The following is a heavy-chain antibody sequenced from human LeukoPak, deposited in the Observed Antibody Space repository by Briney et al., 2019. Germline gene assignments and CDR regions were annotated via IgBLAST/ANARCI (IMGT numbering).Heavy chain of an antibody. D-gene: IGHD4-17*01. J-gene: IGHJ4*02. V-gene: IGHV1-46*01. CDR3: AKYGLSPYFDY. Sequence: ASVKVSCKASGYTFTNYHIHWVRQAPGHGLEWMGIINPSGGSTSNAQKFQGRVTMTRDMSTSTVYMGLSSLTSEDMAIYYCAKYGLSPYFDYWGQGTLVTVSS. CDR1: GYTFTNYH. CDR2: INPSGGST.